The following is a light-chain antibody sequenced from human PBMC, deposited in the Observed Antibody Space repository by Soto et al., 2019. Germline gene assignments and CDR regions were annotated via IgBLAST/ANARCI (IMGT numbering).Light chain of an antibody. CDR3: QQYHNWPPWT. V-gene: IGKV3-15*01. CDR1: QSISTN. Sequence: EIVMTQSPVTLSVFPGETATLSCRTSQSISTNLAWYQQRPGQAPRLLIYGASTRATGIPARFSGSGSGTDFTLTISSLQSEDFAVYYCQQYHNWPPWTFGQGTKVEAK. J-gene: IGKJ1*01. CDR2: GAS.